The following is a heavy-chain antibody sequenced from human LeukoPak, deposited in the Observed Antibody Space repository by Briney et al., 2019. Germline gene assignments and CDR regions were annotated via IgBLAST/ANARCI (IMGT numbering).Heavy chain of an antibody. J-gene: IGHJ4*02. V-gene: IGHV4-61*02. CDR1: GGSISSGSYY. CDR2: ISTTGST. Sequence: PSQTLSLTCTVSGGSISSGSYYWTWIRQPAGKGLEWIGRISTTGSTNYNPSLKSRVTISVDTSTSQFSLRLSSVTAADTAMYYCARGPFYGDSVRFDYWGQGTLVTVSS. CDR3: ARGPFYGDSVRFDY. D-gene: IGHD4-17*01.